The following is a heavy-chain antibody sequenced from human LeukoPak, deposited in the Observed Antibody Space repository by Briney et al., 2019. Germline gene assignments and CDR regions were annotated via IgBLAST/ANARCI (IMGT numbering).Heavy chain of an antibody. D-gene: IGHD3-16*01. CDR2: IYYSGST. CDR1: GGSISSGGYY. V-gene: IGHV4-31*03. J-gene: IGHJ2*01. Sequence: SETLSLTCTVSGGSISSGGYYWSWIRQHPGKGLEWIGYIYYSGSTYYNPSLKSRVTISVDTSKNQFSLKLSSVTAADTAVYHCARAVLTPNGYAWHFDLWGRGALVTVSS. CDR3: ARAVLTPNGYAWHFDL.